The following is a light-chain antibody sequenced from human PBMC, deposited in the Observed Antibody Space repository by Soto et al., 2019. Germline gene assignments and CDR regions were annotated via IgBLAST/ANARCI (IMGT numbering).Light chain of an antibody. CDR2: YNN. J-gene: IGLJ1*01. V-gene: IGLV1-47*02. Sequence: QSVLTQPPSASGTAGQVVTISCSGGDSNIGSNSVYWYQHLPRMAPKLLIYYNNQRPSGVPDRFSGSRPGTSASLAIVGLRSEDEAVYYCAAWDASLSACVFGNGTKLTVL. CDR3: AAWDASLSACV. CDR1: DSNIGSNS.